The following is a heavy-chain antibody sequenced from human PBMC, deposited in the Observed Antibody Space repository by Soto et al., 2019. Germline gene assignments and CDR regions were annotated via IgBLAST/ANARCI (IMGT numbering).Heavy chain of an antibody. Sequence: QVQLVQSGAEVKKPGSSVRVSCKVSGGTFISHAINWLRQAPGQGLEWMGVIIPVTETPNNAEKFQGRHTITADKSTTTVYMELSSLTLDDTAVYFCARGNKGPGHYGPGSQGWYGPWGQGTLVTVSS. J-gene: IGHJ5*02. D-gene: IGHD3-10*01. CDR1: GGTFISHA. CDR3: ARGNKGPGHYGPGSQGWYGP. V-gene: IGHV1-69*06. CDR2: IIPVTETP.